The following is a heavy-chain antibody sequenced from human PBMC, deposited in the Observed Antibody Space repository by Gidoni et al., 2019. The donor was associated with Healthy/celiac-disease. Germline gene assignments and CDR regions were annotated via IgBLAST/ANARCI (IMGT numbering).Heavy chain of an antibody. D-gene: IGHD6-19*01. Sequence: EVQLVESGGGLVQPGGSLRLSCAASGFTFSSYEMNWVRQAPGKGLDWVSYISSSGSSIYYADSVKCRFTISRDNAKNSLYLQMNSLRAEDTAVYYCARNTHSSGWSHDAFDIWGQGTMVTVSS. CDR1: GFTFSSYE. V-gene: IGHV3-48*03. J-gene: IGHJ3*02. CDR3: ARNTHSSGWSHDAFDI. CDR2: ISSSGSSI.